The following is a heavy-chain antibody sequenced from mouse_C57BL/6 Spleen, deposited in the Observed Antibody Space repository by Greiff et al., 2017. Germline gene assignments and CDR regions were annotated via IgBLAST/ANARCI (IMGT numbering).Heavy chain of an antibody. Sequence: QVQLQQPGAELVKPGASVKLSCKASGYTFTSYLMHWVKQRPGQGLEWIGMIHPNSGSTNYNEKFKSKATLTVDKSSSTAYMQLSSLTSEDSAVYYCATYYYGSSPWFAYWGQGTLVTVSA. CDR2: IHPNSGST. CDR3: ATYYYGSSPWFAY. J-gene: IGHJ3*01. V-gene: IGHV1-64*01. CDR1: GYTFTSYL. D-gene: IGHD1-1*01.